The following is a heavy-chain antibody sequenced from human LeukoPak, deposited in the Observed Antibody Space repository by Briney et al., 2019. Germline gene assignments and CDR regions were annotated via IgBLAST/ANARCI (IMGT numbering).Heavy chain of an antibody. D-gene: IGHD3-9*01. Sequence: SETLSLTCIVSGGSISSYYWSWIRQPAGKGLEWIGRIFTSGTSNYNPSLKSRVTMSVNTSKNQFSLKLNSVTAADTAVYYCARALCGYDVLIGYFCWFDPWGQGTLVTVSS. J-gene: IGHJ5*02. CDR3: ARALCGYDVLIGYFCWFDP. CDR1: GGSISSYY. V-gene: IGHV4-4*07. CDR2: IFTSGTS.